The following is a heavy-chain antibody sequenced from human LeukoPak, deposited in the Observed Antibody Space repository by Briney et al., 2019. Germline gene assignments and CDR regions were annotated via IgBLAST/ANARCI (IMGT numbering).Heavy chain of an antibody. D-gene: IGHD3-10*01. J-gene: IGHJ6*03. Sequence: GGSLRLSCAASGFTFRSYGMSWVRQAPGKGLEWVSAVSGNGGSTYYADSVKGRFTISRDNSKNTLYLQMNSLRAEDTAIYYCAKDLVRGVSYYYYYMDVWGKGTTVTISS. CDR3: AKDLVRGVSYYYYYMDV. CDR2: VSGNGGST. CDR1: GFTFRSYG. V-gene: IGHV3-23*01.